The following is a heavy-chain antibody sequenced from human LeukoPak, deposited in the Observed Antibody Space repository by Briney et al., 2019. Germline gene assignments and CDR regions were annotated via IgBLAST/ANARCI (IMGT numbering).Heavy chain of an antibody. V-gene: IGHV3-23*01. D-gene: IGHD1-26*01. CDR2: ISGSGGST. Sequence: GGSLRLSCAASGFTFSSYAMSWVRQAPGKGLEWVSAISGSGGSTYYADSVRGRFTISRDNSKNTLYLQMNSLRAEDTAVYYCAKTTRDRRYFDYWGQGTLVTVSS. CDR3: AKTTRDRRYFDY. CDR1: GFTFSSYA. J-gene: IGHJ4*02.